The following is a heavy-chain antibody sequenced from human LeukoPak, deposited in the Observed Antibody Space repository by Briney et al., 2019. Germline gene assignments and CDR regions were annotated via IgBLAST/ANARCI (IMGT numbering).Heavy chain of an antibody. CDR1: GGSISSSSYY. Sequence: PSETLSLTCTVSGGSISSSSYYWGWIRQPPGKGLEWIGSIYYSGSTYYNPSLKSRATISVDTSKNQFSLKLSSVTAADTAVYYCARPVRLGYCSSTSCSGWFDPWGQGTLVTVSS. V-gene: IGHV4-39*01. CDR2: IYYSGST. J-gene: IGHJ5*02. D-gene: IGHD2-2*01. CDR3: ARPVRLGYCSSTSCSGWFDP.